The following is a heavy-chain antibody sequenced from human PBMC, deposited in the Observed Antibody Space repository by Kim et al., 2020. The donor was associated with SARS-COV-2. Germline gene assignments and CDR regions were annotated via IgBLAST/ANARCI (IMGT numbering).Heavy chain of an antibody. CDR2: INPSGGST. D-gene: IGHD2-15*01. CDR3: ARVRCSGGSCYSFGY. J-gene: IGHJ4*02. CDR1: GYTFTSYY. Sequence: ASVKVSCKASGYTFTSYYMHWVRQAPGQGLEWMGIINPSGGSTSYAQKFQGRVTMTRDTSTSTVYMELSSLRSEDTAVYYCARVRCSGGSCYSFGYWGQGTLVTVSS. V-gene: IGHV1-46*01.